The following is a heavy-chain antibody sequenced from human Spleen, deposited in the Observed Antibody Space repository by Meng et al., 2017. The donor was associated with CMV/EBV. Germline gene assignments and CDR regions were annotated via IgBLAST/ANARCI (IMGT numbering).Heavy chain of an antibody. CDR2: ISSSGSTI. Sequence: GESLKISCAASGFTFSDYYMSWIRQAPGKGLEWVSYISSSGSTIYYADSVKGRFTISRDNSKNTMYLQMNRLRPDDTAVYYCGKFDFWGQGTVVTVSS. V-gene: IGHV3-11*04. J-gene: IGHJ4*02. CDR1: GFTFSDYY. CDR3: GKFDF.